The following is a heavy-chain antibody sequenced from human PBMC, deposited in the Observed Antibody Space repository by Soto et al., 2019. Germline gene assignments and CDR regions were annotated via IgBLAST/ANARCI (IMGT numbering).Heavy chain of an antibody. CDR3: ARVFVGGGIAVAQY. V-gene: IGHV1-2*02. CDR2: INPNSGGT. J-gene: IGHJ4*02. D-gene: IGHD6-19*01. CDR1: GYTFTSYY. Sequence: ASVKVSCKASGYTFTSYYMHWVRQAPGQGLEWMGIINPNSGGTNYAQKFQGRVTMTRDTSISTAYMELSRLRSDDTAVYYCARVFVGGGIAVAQYWGQGTLVTVSS.